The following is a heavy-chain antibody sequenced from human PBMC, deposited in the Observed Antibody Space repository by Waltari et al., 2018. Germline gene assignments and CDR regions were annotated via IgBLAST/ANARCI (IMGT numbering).Heavy chain of an antibody. V-gene: IGHV4-38-2*02. J-gene: IGHJ4*02. CDR1: GYSISSGYY. CDR3: ARDLRGYYDSSGYPEYYFDY. D-gene: IGHD3-22*01. Sequence: QVQLQESGPGLVKPSETLSLTCTVSGYSISSGYYWGWIRQPPGTGLEWIGSIYHSGRTYYNPSLKSRVTISVDTSKNQFSLKLSSVTAADTAVYYCARDLRGYYDSSGYPEYYFDYWGQGTLVTVSS. CDR2: IYHSGRT.